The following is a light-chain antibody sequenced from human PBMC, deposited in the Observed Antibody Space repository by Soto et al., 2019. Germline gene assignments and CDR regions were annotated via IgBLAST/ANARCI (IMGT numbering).Light chain of an antibody. J-gene: IGKJ2*01. CDR3: QQYYSYPSYT. CDR1: QGISSY. V-gene: IGKV1-8*01. CDR2: AAS. Sequence: AIRMTQSPSSLSASTGDRVTITCRASQGISSYLAWYQQKPGKAPKLLIYAASTLQSGVPSRFRGSGSGTDFTLTISCLQSEDFATYYCQQYYSYPSYTFGQGTKVDIX.